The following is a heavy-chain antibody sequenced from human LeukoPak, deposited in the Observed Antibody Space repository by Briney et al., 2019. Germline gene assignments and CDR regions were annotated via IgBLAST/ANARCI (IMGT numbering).Heavy chain of an antibody. CDR1: GGSISSYY. V-gene: IGHV4-59*08. D-gene: IGHD3-10*01. J-gene: IGHJ3*01. CDR2: IYYSGGT. Sequence: SETLSLTCTVSGGSISSYYWSWIRQPPGKGLEWIGYIYYSGGTYYNPSLKSRVTISVDTSKNQFSLKLSSVTATDTAVYYCARVGGGFGLHAFDFWGQGTMVTVSS. CDR3: ARVGGGFGLHAFDF.